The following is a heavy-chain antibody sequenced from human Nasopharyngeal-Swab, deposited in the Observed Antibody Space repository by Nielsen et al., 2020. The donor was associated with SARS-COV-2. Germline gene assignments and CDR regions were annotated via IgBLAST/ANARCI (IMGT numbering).Heavy chain of an antibody. D-gene: IGHD6-13*01. V-gene: IGHV1-3*01. CDR2: INAGNGNT. CDR1: GYTFTCYA. Sequence: ASVKVSCKASGYTFTCYAMHWVRQAPGQRLEWMGWINAGNGNTKYSQKFQGRVTITRDTSASTAYMELSSLRSEDTAVYYCAKGLAAAGTDYYYYMDVWGKGTTVTVSS. J-gene: IGHJ6*03. CDR3: AKGLAAAGTDYYYYMDV.